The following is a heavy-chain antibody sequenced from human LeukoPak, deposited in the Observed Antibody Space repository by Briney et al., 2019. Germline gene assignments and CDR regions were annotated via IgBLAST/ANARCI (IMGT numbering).Heavy chain of an antibody. CDR1: GGSFSGYY. V-gene: IGHV4-34*01. J-gene: IGHJ4*02. CDR3: ARVNSSGCDY. CDR2: INHSGST. D-gene: IGHD6-19*01. Sequence: SETLSLTCAVYGGSFSGYYWSWIRQPPGKGLEWIGEINHSGSTNYNPSLKSRVTISVDTSKNQFSLKLSSVTAADTAVYYCARVNSSGCDYWGQGTLVTVST.